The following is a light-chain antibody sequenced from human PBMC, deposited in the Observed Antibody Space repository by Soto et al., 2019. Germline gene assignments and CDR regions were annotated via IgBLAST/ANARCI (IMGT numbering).Light chain of an antibody. CDR2: DAS. J-gene: IGKJ4*01. CDR1: QSVSYH. CDR3: QERSRWPPVT. V-gene: IGKV3-15*01. Sequence: IVMTQTPATLSVSPGERVTLSCRASQSVSYHVAWYQQKPGQTPRLVIYDASSRASGIPARFSGSRSGTEFSLTISGLQSEDFALYYCQERSRWPPVTFGGGTKVEIK.